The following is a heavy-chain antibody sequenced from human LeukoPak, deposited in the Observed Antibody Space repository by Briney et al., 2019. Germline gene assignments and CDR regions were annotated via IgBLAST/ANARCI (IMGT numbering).Heavy chain of an antibody. J-gene: IGHJ4*02. Sequence: GGSLRLSCAASGFSFRGYGMHWVRQAPGRGLEYVSAISADGGTTDYLNSVKGRFTISRDNSKNTLYLQMGRLRSDDTAIYYCARVRGGPPFDFWGQGTVVTVAS. D-gene: IGHD3-10*01. CDR3: ARVRGGPPFDF. CDR2: ISADGGTT. CDR1: GFSFRGYG. V-gene: IGHV3-64*01.